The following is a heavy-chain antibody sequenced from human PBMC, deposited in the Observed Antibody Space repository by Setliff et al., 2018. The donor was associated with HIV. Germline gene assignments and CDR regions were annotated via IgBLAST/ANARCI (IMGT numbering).Heavy chain of an antibody. Sequence: SETLSLTCTVSGYSISSGYYWGWIRQPPGKGLEWIGEINQSGGINYNPSLKSRVTISIDTFKNQFSMKLYSVTAADTAVYYCARGSRQLTIFGVVFKTNYYFMDVWGKGTAVTVSS. CDR2: INQSGGI. CDR3: ARGSRQLTIFGVVFKTNYYFMDV. D-gene: IGHD3-3*01. J-gene: IGHJ6*03. V-gene: IGHV4-38-2*02. CDR1: GYSISSGYY.